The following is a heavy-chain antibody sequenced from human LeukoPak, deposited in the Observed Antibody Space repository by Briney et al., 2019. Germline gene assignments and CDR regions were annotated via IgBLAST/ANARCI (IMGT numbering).Heavy chain of an antibody. Sequence: EASVKVSCKASGYTFTGYYMHWVRQAPGQGLEWMGRINPNSGDTNYARKFQGRVTMTRDTSISTAYMDLSTLRSDDTAVYYCARTYGDYSYWYFDLWGCGTLVTVSS. CDR1: GYTFTGYY. J-gene: IGHJ2*01. V-gene: IGHV1-2*06. CDR3: ARTYGDYSYWYFDL. D-gene: IGHD4-17*01. CDR2: INPNSGDT.